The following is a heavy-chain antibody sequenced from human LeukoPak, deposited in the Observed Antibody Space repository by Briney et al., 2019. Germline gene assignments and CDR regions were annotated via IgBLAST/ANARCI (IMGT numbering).Heavy chain of an antibody. Sequence: GASVKVSCKASGYTFTSYCMHWVRQAPGQGLEWMGIINPSGGSTSYAQKFQGRVTMTRDTSTSTVYMDLSSLRSEDTAVYYCARDYSSPRFFDYWGQGTLVTVSS. V-gene: IGHV1-46*03. D-gene: IGHD6-13*01. CDR3: ARDYSSPRFFDY. CDR1: GYTFTSYC. CDR2: INPSGGST. J-gene: IGHJ4*02.